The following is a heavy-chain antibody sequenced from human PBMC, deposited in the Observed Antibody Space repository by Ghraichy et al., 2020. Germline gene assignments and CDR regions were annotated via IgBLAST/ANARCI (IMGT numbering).Heavy chain of an antibody. J-gene: IGHJ6*02. V-gene: IGHV4-61*01. CDR3: ARDRWKYGMDV. D-gene: IGHD1-1*01. CDR1: GGSVSSGSYY. Sequence: SETLSLTCTVSGGSVSSGSYYWSWIRQPPGKGLEWIGYIYYSESTNYNPSLKSRVTISVDTSKNQFSLKLSSVNAADTAVYYCARDRWKYGMDVWGQGTTVTVSS. CDR2: IYYSEST.